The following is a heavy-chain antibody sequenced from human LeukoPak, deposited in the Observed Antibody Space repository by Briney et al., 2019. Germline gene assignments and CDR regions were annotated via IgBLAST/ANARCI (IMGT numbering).Heavy chain of an antibody. J-gene: IGHJ4*02. CDR3: AKGVKDGALGY. V-gene: IGHV3-43*01. CDR2: ISWDGDTT. Sequence: GGSLRLSCAASGFIFDDYMMHWVRQAPGKGLEWVSLISWDGDTTHYADSVKGRFSVYRDNSKNSLYLQMNSLRLEDTALYYCAKGVKDGALGYWGQGTLVTVSS. D-gene: IGHD4-17*01. CDR1: GFIFDDYM.